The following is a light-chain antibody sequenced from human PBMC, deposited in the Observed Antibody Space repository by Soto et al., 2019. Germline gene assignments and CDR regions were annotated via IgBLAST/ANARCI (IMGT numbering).Light chain of an antibody. Sequence: QSVLTQPASVSGSPGQSITISCTGTSSDIGGYNYVSWYQQHPGEAPKLMIYEVSNRPSGVSNRFSGPKSGNTASLTISGLQADDEADYYCCSRASSITYVFGSGTKVTVL. J-gene: IGLJ1*01. CDR2: EVS. CDR1: SSDIGGYNY. V-gene: IGLV2-14*01. CDR3: CSRASSITYV.